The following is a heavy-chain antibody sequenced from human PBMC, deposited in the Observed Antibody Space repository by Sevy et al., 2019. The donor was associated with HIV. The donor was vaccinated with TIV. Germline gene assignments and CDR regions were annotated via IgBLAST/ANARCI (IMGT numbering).Heavy chain of an antibody. J-gene: IGHJ4*02. D-gene: IGHD3-9*01. CDR2: FDPGDGDAET. V-gene: IGHV1-24*01. Sequence: ASVKVSCKVSGYTLTELSIHWVRQAPGKGLEWMGGFDPGDGDAETPYAQKFRDRLTMTAETSTDTVYMELSSLRSEDTAVYYCATDTTGYHSTLDYWGQGTLVTVSS. CDR1: GYTLTELS. CDR3: ATDTTGYHSTLDY.